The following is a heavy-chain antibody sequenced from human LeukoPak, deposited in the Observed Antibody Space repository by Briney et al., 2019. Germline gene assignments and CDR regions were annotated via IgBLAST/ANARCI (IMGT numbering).Heavy chain of an antibody. CDR1: GGSFSGYY. V-gene: IGHV4-59*01. CDR3: TRVFPHGYSDY. D-gene: IGHD2-8*01. Sequence: SETLSLTCAVYGGSFSGYYWSWIRQPPGKGLEWIGYIYYSGSTEYNPSLKSRVTISVDTSKNHFSLKLNSVTAADTAVYYCTRVFPHGYSDYWGQGTLVTVSA. CDR2: IYYSGST. J-gene: IGHJ4*02.